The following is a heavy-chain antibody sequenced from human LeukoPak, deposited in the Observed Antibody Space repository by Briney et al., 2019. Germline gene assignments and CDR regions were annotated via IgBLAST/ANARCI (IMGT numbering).Heavy chain of an antibody. J-gene: IGHJ4*02. CDR3: ARGENTYIDY. CDR1: GFTFDDYG. V-gene: IGHV3-74*01. D-gene: IGHD3-16*01. CDR2: ISSEGSST. Sequence: GRSLRLSCAASGFTFDDYGMSWVRQAPWKGLVWVSRISSEGSSTTYADSVKGRFTISRDNAKDTLYLQMNSLRAEDTAVYYCARGENTYIDYWGQGTLVTVSS.